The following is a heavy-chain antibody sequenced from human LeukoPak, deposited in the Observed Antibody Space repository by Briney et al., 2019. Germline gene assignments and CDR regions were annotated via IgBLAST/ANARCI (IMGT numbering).Heavy chain of an antibody. D-gene: IGHD6-13*01. Sequence: GGSLRLSCAASGFTFSSYWMSWVRQAPGKGLEWVANIKQDGSEKYYVDSVKGRFTISRDNAKNSLYLQMDSLRAEDTAVYYCARDSRIDAFDIWGQGTMVTVSS. CDR3: ARDSRIDAFDI. V-gene: IGHV3-7*01. CDR1: GFTFSSYW. CDR2: IKQDGSEK. J-gene: IGHJ3*02.